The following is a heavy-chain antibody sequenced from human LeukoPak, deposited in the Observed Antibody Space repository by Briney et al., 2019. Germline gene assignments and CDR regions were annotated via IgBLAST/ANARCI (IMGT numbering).Heavy chain of an antibody. Sequence: PGGSLRLSCAASGFTFSSYAMSWVRQAPGKGLEWVSAISGSGGSTYYADSVKGRFTISRDNSKNTLYLQMNSLRAEDTAVYYCAKEEKHGYYYGSGKRYYYYYMDVWGKGTTVTISS. CDR1: GFTFSSYA. J-gene: IGHJ6*03. CDR3: AKEEKHGYYYGSGKRYYYYYMDV. CDR2: ISGSGGST. V-gene: IGHV3-23*01. D-gene: IGHD3-10*01.